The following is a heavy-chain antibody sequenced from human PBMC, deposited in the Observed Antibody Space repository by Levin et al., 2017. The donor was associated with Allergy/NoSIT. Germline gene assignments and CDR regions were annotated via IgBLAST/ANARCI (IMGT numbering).Heavy chain of an antibody. CDR1: GGTFSSYA. D-gene: IGHD2-15*01. CDR3: ARSGSGGSPLSYYYYGMDV. Sequence: SVKVSCKASGGTFSSYAISWVRQAPGQGLEWMGGIIPIFGTANYAQKFQGRVTITADKSTSTAYMELSSLRSEDTAVYYCARSGSGGSPLSYYYYGMDVWGQGTTVTVSS. CDR2: IIPIFGTA. J-gene: IGHJ6*02. V-gene: IGHV1-69*06.